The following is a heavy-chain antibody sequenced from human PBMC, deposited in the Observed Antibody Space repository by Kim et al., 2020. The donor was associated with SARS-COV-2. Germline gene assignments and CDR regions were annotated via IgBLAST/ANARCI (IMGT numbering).Heavy chain of an antibody. J-gene: IGHJ6*02. Sequence: GGSLRLSCAASGFTVSSNYMSWVRQAPGKGLEWVSVIYSGGSTYYADSVKGRFTISRDNSKNTLYLQMNSLRAEDTAVYYCARRDGSGSTYYYYGMDVWGQGTTVTVSS. V-gene: IGHV3-66*02. CDR3: ARRDGSGSTYYYYGMDV. D-gene: IGHD3-10*01. CDR2: IYSGGST. CDR1: GFTVSSNY.